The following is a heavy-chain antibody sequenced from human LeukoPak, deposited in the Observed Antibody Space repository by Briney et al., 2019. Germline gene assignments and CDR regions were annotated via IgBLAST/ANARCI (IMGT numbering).Heavy chain of an antibody. V-gene: IGHV1-2*02. CDR1: GYTFTGYY. Sequence: ASAKVSCKASGYTFTGYYMHWVRQAPGQGLEWMGWINPNSGGTNYAQKFQGRVTMTRDTSISTAYMELSRLRSDDTAVYYCASERLKYCSGGSCYPAAFDPWGRGTLVTVSS. CDR2: INPNSGGT. CDR3: ASERLKYCSGGSCYPAAFDP. J-gene: IGHJ5*02. D-gene: IGHD2-15*01.